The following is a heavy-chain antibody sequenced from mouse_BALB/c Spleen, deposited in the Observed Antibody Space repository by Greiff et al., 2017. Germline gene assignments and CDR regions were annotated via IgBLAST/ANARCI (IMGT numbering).Heavy chain of an antibody. CDR2: IWGGGST. D-gene: IGHD1-1*01. V-gene: IGHV2-6-5*01. CDR3: AKHGGSRGKTGAMDY. CDR1: GFSLTDYG. J-gene: IGHJ4*01. Sequence: QVQLQQSGPGLVAPSQSLSITCTVSGFSLTDYGVSWIRQPPGKGLEWLGVIWGGGSTYYNSALKSRLSISKDNSKSQVFLKMNSLQTDDTAMYYCAKHGGSRGKTGAMDYWGQGTSVTVSS.